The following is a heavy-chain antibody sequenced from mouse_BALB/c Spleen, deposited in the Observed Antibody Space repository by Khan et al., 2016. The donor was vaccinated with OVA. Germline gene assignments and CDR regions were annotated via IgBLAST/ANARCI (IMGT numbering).Heavy chain of an antibody. J-gene: IGHJ3*01. V-gene: IGHV1-5*01. CDR3: TRAGYVAFAY. CDR2: IFPGNNDT. Sequence: VQLQQSGTVLARPGASVKMSCKASGYTFTSYWMHWVKQRPGQGLEWIGGIFPGNNDTNYNQKIKGRAKLTAVTSASTANMELSSLTNEDSAVYYCTRAGYVAFAYWGQGTLVTVSA. CDR1: GYTFTSYW.